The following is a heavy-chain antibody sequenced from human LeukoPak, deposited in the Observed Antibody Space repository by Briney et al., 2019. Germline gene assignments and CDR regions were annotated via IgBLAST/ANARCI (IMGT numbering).Heavy chain of an antibody. Sequence: SETLSLTCAVYGGSFSGYYWSWIRQPPGKGLEWIGEINHSGSTNYNPSLKSRVTISVDTSKNQFSLKLSSVTAADTAVYYCASGYPGYWGEGTLVTVSS. CDR3: ASGYPGY. CDR1: GGSFSGYY. J-gene: IGHJ4*02. V-gene: IGHV4-34*01. CDR2: INHSGST.